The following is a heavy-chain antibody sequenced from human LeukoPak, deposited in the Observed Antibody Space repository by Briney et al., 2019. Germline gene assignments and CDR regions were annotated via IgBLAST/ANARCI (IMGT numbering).Heavy chain of an antibody. CDR3: ASRDSGDYPFFVY. J-gene: IGHJ4*01. CDR1: GFTVSRKY. CDR2: IYSGGTA. Sequence: GGSLRLSCAASGFTVSRKYMTWVRQAPGKGPEWVSVIYSGGTASYADSVKGRFTISRDNSKNILYLQMNSLRAEDTAVYSCASRDSGDYPFFVYWCQGTLVTVSS. V-gene: IGHV3-53*01. D-gene: IGHD4-17*01.